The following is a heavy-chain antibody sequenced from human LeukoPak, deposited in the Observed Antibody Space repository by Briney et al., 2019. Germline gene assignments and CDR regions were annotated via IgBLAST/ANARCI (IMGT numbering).Heavy chain of an antibody. Sequence: SETLSLTCTVSGGSISSYYWSWIRQPPGKGLEWIGYIYYSGSTNYNPSLKSRVTISVDTSKNQLSLKLSSVTAADTAVYYCARHSATVTTYGLDYWGQGTLVTVSS. D-gene: IGHD4-17*01. CDR3: ARHSATVTTYGLDY. V-gene: IGHV4-59*08. J-gene: IGHJ4*02. CDR2: IYYSGST. CDR1: GGSISSYY.